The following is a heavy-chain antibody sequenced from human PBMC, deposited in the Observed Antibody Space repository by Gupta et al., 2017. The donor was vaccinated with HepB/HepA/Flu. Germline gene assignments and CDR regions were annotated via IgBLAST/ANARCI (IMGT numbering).Heavy chain of an antibody. V-gene: IGHV4-30-4*01. J-gene: IGHJ4*02. Sequence: QVQLQESGPGLVTPSQTLSLTCTVSGCSISSGDYYWSWIRQPPGKGLEWIGYIYYSGSTYYNPSLKSRVTISVDTSKNQFSLKLSSVTAADTAVYYCARGGWFDWLPVDYWGQGTLVTVSS. D-gene: IGHD3-9*01. CDR3: ARGGWFDWLPVDY. CDR1: GCSISSGDYY. CDR2: IYYSGST.